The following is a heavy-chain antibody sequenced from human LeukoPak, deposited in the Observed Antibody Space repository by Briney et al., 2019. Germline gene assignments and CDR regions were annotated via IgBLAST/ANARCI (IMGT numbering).Heavy chain of an antibody. CDR3: ARGRLIGVPSGTQPPHDS. D-gene: IGHD2-2*01. Sequence: GASVKVSCKASGDTFTDYYIHWVRQAPGQGLEWMGWIYVNRGGTEYAPKFQGRVTMTSDTSINTAYMELSRLTSDDSAVYYCARGRLIGVPSGTQPPHDSWGQGSRVTVSS. CDR2: IYVNRGGT. CDR1: GDTFTDYY. J-gene: IGHJ4*02. V-gene: IGHV1-2*02.